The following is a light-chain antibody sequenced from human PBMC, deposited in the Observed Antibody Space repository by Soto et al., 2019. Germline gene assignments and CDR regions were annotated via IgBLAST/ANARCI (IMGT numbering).Light chain of an antibody. J-gene: IGLJ1*01. Sequence: QSALAQPRSVSASPRQSVRISCPPTSSDFGGYNYVSWYQHHPGNAPKLMIYDVSERASRVPPRFSGSKSGNTASLPISVLQGENDFDYTTSTDRNTFSMFGT. CDR3: STDRNTFSM. CDR1: SSDFGGYNY. V-gene: IGLV2-11*01. CDR2: DVS.